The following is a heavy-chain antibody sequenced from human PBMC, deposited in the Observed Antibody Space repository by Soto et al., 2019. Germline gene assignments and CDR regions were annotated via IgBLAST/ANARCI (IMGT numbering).Heavy chain of an antibody. J-gene: IGHJ4*02. CDR2: ISSTGGST. D-gene: IGHD3-22*01. CDR1: RFIFSDYA. V-gene: IGHV3-23*01. Sequence: GGSLRLSCAASRFIFSDYAMSWVRQAPGKGLEWVSAISSTGGSTYYVGSVKGRFTISRDNSKNTLYLQMNSLRAEDTAVYYCAKNYDSAGYYVDQWGQGTLVTVSS. CDR3: AKNYDSAGYYVDQ.